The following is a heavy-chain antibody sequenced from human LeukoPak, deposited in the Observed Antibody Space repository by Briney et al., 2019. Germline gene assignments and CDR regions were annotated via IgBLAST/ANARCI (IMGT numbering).Heavy chain of an antibody. CDR1: GYSFTSYW. V-gene: IGHV5-51*01. CDR3: ARDPTGRIAARKYFDY. Sequence: GESLKISCKGSGYSFTSYWIGWVRQMPGKGLEWMGIIYPGDSDTRYSPSFQGQVTISADKSISTAYLQWSSLKASDTAMYYCARDPTGRIAARKYFDYWGQGTLVTVSS. D-gene: IGHD6-6*01. CDR2: IYPGDSDT. J-gene: IGHJ4*02.